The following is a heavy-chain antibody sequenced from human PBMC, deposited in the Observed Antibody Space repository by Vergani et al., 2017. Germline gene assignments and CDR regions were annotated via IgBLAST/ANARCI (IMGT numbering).Heavy chain of an antibody. CDR2: IYYSGST. V-gene: IGHV4-59*01. J-gene: IGHJ6*02. Sequence: QVQLPESGPGLVTPSETLSLTCTVSGGSISSYYWSWIRQPPGKGLEWIGYIYYSGSTNYNPPLKSRVTISVDTSKNQFSLRLSSVTAADTAVYYCARFYGDYDYYYYSGMDVWGQGTTVTVYS. D-gene: IGHD4-17*01. CDR1: GGSISSYY. CDR3: ARFYGDYDYYYYSGMDV.